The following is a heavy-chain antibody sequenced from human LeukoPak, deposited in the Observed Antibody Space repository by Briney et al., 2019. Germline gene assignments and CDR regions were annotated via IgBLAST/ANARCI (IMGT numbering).Heavy chain of an antibody. CDR2: INHGGST. CDR1: GGSFRGHY. Sequence: SETLSPTCAVYGGSFRGHYWIWIRQSPGKGLEWIGEINHGGSTNYNPSLKSRVTISIDTSKNQFSLKLNSVTAADTAVYYCARGGGTFGGHGVVAYWGQGPLVTVSS. J-gene: IGHJ4*02. D-gene: IGHD5-12*01. V-gene: IGHV4-34*01. CDR3: ARGGGTFGGHGVVAY.